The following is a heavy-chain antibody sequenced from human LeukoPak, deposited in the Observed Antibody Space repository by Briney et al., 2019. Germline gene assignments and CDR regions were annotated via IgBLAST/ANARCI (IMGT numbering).Heavy chain of an antibody. CDR2: VYYSVNT. Sequence: ESLSLTCTVSGCSISSTYYWSCSRQPRGRGLGWFGSVYYSVNTSHNASLQSPVPISVDKSKNQFTLKLSSVAAADTAVYYCARSSVPTGWGTFDRWGGGTHVSVCS. CDR1: GCSISSTYY. V-gene: IGHV4-39*01. J-gene: IGHJ3*02. D-gene: IGHD4-17*01. CDR3: ARSSVPTGWGTFDR.